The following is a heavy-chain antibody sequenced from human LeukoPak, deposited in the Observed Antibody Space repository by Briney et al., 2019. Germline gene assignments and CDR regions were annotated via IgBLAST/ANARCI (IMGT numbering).Heavy chain of an antibody. D-gene: IGHD3-10*01. CDR3: ASQKYGSGSYRRAFDI. J-gene: IGHJ3*02. Sequence: SETLSLTCAIYSESFSGYFWSWIRQPPGKGLEWIGEINYSGSTNYNPSLKSRVTISVDTSKNQFSLKLSSVTAADTAVYYCASQKYGSGSYRRAFDIWGQGTMVTVSS. CDR2: INYSGST. V-gene: IGHV4-34*01. CDR1: SESFSGYF.